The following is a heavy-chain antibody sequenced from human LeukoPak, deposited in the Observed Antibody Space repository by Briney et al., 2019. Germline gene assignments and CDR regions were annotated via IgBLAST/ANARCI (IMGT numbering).Heavy chain of an antibody. Sequence: PSETLSLTCTVSGGSISSYYWSWIRQPPGKGLEWIGYIYYSGSTNYNPSLKSRVTISVDTSKNQFSLKLSSVTAADTAVYYCARDSSSWYDWYFYLWGRGTLVTVSS. CDR1: GGSISSYY. V-gene: IGHV4-59*01. D-gene: IGHD6-13*01. CDR2: IYYSGST. J-gene: IGHJ2*01. CDR3: ARDSSSWYDWYFYL.